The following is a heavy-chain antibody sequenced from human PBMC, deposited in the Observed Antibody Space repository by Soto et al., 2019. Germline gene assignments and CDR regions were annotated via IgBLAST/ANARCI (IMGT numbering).Heavy chain of an antibody. Sequence: GGSLRLSCSASGFTFSSYAMQWVRQAPGKRLEYVSGVRGNGDPPFYADSVKGRFTISRDSSKNTLYLQMSSLSADDTAVYYCVKSRGGNNFDFFDWGQGALVTVSS. CDR3: VKSRGGNNFDFFD. CDR2: VRGNGDPP. CDR1: GFTFSSYA. J-gene: IGHJ4*02. D-gene: IGHD5-12*01. V-gene: IGHV3-64D*06.